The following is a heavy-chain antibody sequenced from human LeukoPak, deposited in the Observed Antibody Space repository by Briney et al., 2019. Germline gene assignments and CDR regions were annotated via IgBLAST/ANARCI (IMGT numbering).Heavy chain of an antibody. CDR1: GYTFTSYD. V-gene: IGHV1-8*01. CDR3: ARGAAPGGSMRVYFDY. Sequence: ASVKVSCKASGYTFTSYDINWVRQATGQGLEWMGWMNPNSGNTGYAQKFQGRVTMTRNTSISTAYMELSSLRSEDTAVYYCARGAAPGGSMRVYFDYWGQGTLVTVSS. CDR2: MNPNSGNT. D-gene: IGHD1-26*01. J-gene: IGHJ4*02.